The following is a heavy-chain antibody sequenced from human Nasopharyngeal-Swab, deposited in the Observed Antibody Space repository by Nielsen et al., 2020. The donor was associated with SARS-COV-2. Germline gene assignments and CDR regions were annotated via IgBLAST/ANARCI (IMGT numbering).Heavy chain of an antibody. V-gene: IGHV3-48*03. Sequence: GESLKIPCAAPGFTFSSYEMNWVRQAPGKGLEWVSYISSSGSTIYYADSVKGRFTISRDNAKNSLYLQMNSLRAEDTAVYYCATLRDGYSFDYWGQGTLVTVSS. CDR1: GFTFSSYE. J-gene: IGHJ4*02. CDR3: ATLRDGYSFDY. CDR2: ISSSGSTI. D-gene: IGHD5-24*01.